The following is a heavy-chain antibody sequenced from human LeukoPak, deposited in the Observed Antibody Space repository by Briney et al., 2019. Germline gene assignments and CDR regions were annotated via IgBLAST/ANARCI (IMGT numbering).Heavy chain of an antibody. D-gene: IGHD3-22*01. CDR2: IYDSGST. Sequence: SETLSLTCTVSGGSISSYYWSWIRQPPGKGLEWIGYIYDSGSTNYNPSLKSRVTISVDTSKNQFSLNLSSVTAADTAMYYCARGRYYYDSSGYPYNWFDPWGQGTLVTVSS. CDR3: ARGRYYYDSSGYPYNWFDP. V-gene: IGHV4-59*01. J-gene: IGHJ5*02. CDR1: GGSISSYY.